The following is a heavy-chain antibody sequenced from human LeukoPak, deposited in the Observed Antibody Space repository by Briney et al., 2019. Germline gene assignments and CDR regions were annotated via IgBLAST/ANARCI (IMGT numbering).Heavy chain of an antibody. D-gene: IGHD6-19*01. V-gene: IGHV3-23*01. CDR1: GFTFSSYA. Sequence: GGSLRLSCAASGFTFSSYAMSWVRQAPGKGLEWVSAISGSGGSTYYADSVKGRFTISRDNSKNTLYLQMNSLRAEDTAVYYCARGGWYLYDALDIWGQGTLVTVSS. CDR3: ARGGWYLYDALDI. CDR2: ISGSGGST. J-gene: IGHJ3*02.